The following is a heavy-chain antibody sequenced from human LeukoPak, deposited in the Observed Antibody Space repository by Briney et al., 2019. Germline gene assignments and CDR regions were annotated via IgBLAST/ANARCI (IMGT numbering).Heavy chain of an antibody. CDR2: IYSGGST. D-gene: IGHD3-22*01. CDR3: ARAGYYDSSGYLLTAFDI. V-gene: IGHV3-53*01. CDR1: GFTVSSNY. Sequence: GGSLRLSCAASGFTVSSNYMSWVRQAPGKGLEWVSVIYSGGSTYYADSVKGRFTISRDNSKNTLYPQMNSLRAEDTAVYYCARAGYYDSSGYLLTAFDIWGQGTMVTVSS. J-gene: IGHJ3*02.